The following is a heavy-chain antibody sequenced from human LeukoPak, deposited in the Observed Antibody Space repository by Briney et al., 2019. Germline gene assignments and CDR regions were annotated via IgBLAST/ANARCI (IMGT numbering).Heavy chain of an antibody. CDR1: GFTFSSYG. Sequence: GGSLRLSCAASGFTFSSYGMHWVRQAPGKGLEWVSSISSSSSYIYYADSVKGRFTISRDNAKNSLYLQMNSLRAEDTAVYYCARDRSDSSGPDAFDIWGQGTMVTVSS. V-gene: IGHV3-21*01. CDR2: ISSSSSYI. CDR3: ARDRSDSSGPDAFDI. D-gene: IGHD3-22*01. J-gene: IGHJ3*02.